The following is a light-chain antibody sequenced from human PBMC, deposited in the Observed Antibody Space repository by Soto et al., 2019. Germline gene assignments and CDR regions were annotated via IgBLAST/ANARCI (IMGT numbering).Light chain of an antibody. V-gene: IGLV1-44*01. CDR2: SHN. J-gene: IGLJ1*01. Sequence: QSVLTQPPSASGTPGQRVTISCSGSSSNIGSNTVNWYQQLPGTAPKLLIYSHNQRPSGVPDRFSVYKSGTSASLAISGLQSEDEADYYCATWDDSLDGYVFGTGTKVTVL. CDR1: SSNIGSNT. CDR3: ATWDDSLDGYV.